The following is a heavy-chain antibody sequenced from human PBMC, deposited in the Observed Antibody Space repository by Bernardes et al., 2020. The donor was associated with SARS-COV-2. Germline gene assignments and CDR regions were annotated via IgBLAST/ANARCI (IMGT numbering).Heavy chain of an antibody. CDR2: IYYSGST. J-gene: IGHJ3*02. V-gene: IGHV4-31*03. D-gene: IGHD3-3*01. Sequence: SETLSLTCTVSGGSISSGGYYWSWIRQHPGKGLEWIGYIYYSGSTYYNPSLKSRVTISVDTSKNQFSLKLSSVTAADTAVYYCATSPLYTIFGVVSAFDIWGQGTMVTGSS. CDR1: GGSISSGGYY. CDR3: ATSPLYTIFGVVSAFDI.